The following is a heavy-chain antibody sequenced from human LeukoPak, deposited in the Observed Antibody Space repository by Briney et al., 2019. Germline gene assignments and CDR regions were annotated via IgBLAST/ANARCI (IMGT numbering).Heavy chain of an antibody. CDR3: ARGAAGDFDY. D-gene: IGHD6-13*01. Sequence: GGSLRLSCAASGFIFSTYSMIWVRQAPGKGLEWVSYISSSGNTIYYADSVKGRFTVSRDNAKNSLYLQMNSLRAEDTAVYYCARGAAGDFDYWGQGTLVTVSS. CDR1: GFIFSTYS. CDR2: ISSSGNTI. J-gene: IGHJ4*02. V-gene: IGHV3-48*01.